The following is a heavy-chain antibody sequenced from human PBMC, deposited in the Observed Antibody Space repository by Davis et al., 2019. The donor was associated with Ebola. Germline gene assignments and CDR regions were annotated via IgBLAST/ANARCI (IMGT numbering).Heavy chain of an antibody. D-gene: IGHD2-15*01. V-gene: IGHV4-31*03. CDR3: ARIAATHDAFDI. Sequence: MPSETLSLACTVSGGSISSGGYYWSWIRQHPGKGLEWIGYIYYSGSTYYNPSLKSRVTISVDTSKNQFSLKLSSVTAADTAVYYCARIAATHDAFDIWGQGTMVTVSS. CDR2: IYYSGST. CDR1: GGSISSGGYY. J-gene: IGHJ3*02.